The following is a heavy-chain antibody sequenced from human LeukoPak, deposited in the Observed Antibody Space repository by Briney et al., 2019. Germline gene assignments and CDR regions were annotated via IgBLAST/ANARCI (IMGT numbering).Heavy chain of an antibody. CDR3: ARDVLVGYGSGSYYYYYGMDV. J-gene: IGHJ6*02. V-gene: IGHV4-59*12. D-gene: IGHD3-10*01. CDR1: GGSISGYY. CDR2: IHYSGIT. Sequence: SETLSLTCTVSGGSISGYYWSWIRQPPGKGLEWIGYIHYSGITNSNPSLKSRVIISVDTSKNQFSLKLTSVTAADTAVYYCARDVLVGYGSGSYYYYYGMDVWGQGTTVTVSS.